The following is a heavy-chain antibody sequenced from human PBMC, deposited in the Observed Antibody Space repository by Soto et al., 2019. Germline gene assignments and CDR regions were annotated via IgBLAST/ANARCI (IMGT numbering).Heavy chain of an antibody. Sequence: GASVKVSCKASGYTFTSYAIHWVRQAPGQRLEWMGWINAGNGNTKYSQKFQGRVTMTTDTSTSTAYMELRSLRPDDTAVYYCARDNPPMGVWGQGTTVTVSS. CDR1: GYTFTSYA. CDR2: INAGNGNT. V-gene: IGHV1-3*01. CDR3: ARDNPPMGV. J-gene: IGHJ6*02.